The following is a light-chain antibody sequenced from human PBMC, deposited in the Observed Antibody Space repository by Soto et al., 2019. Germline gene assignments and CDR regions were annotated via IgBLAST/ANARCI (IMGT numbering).Light chain of an antibody. CDR3: QQYNNWTSTP. CDR1: QSVSSN. Sequence: IVITQSTATLSLSAGERATLSCRARQSVSSNLAWYQQKPGQAPRLLIYDASTRATGIPARFSGSGSGTEFILTISSLQSEDFGVYYCQQYNNWTSTPFGHGARMEIK. CDR2: DAS. V-gene: IGKV3D-15*01. J-gene: IGKJ5*01.